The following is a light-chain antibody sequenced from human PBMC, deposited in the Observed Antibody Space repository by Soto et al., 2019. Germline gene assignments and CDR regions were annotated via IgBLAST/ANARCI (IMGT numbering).Light chain of an antibody. CDR1: SSDVGGYTH. CDR3: SSYTTSTTRII. Sequence: QSALTQPASVSGSPGQSITISCTGSSSDVGGYTHVSWYQQHPGKAPKLMIYEVSNRPSGVSNRFSGSTSGNTASLTISGLQAEDEADYYCSSYTTSTTRIIFGGGTKVTVL. V-gene: IGLV2-14*01. CDR2: EVS. J-gene: IGLJ2*01.